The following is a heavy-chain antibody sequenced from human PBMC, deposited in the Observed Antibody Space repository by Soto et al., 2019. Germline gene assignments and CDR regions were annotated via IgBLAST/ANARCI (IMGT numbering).Heavy chain of an antibody. CDR3: ARGVCDYDISGPPYGMDV. V-gene: IGHV1-18*01. J-gene: IGHJ6*02. D-gene: IGHD3-22*01. CDR2: ISAYNGNT. CDR1: GYTFTSYG. Sequence: ASVKVSCKASGYTFTSYGISWVRQAPGQGLEWMGWISAYNGNTNYAQKLQGRVTMTTDTSTSTAYMELRSLTSDDTAVYYCARGVCDYDISGPPYGMDVWGQGTTVTVSS.